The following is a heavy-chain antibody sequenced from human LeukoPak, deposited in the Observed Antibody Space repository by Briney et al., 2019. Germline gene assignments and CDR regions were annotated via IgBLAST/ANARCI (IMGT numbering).Heavy chain of an antibody. CDR2: ISGSGGST. J-gene: IGHJ4*02. V-gene: IGHV3-23*01. CDR3: ANQGFSVTPAY. D-gene: IGHD4-11*01. Sequence: GGSLRLSCAASGFTFSSYAMSWVRQAPGKGLEWVSAISGSGGSTYYADSVKGRFTISRDNPKNTLYLQMNSLRAEDTAVYYCANQGFSVTPAYWGQGTLVTVSS. CDR1: GFTFSSYA.